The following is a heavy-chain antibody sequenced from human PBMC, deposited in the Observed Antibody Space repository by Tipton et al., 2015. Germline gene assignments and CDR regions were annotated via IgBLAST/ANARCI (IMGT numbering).Heavy chain of an antibody. D-gene: IGHD3-22*01. V-gene: IGHV3-7*01. CDR3: ARGGVGGYFLFDY. CDR2: IKPDGSES. CDR1: GFTFNNYW. Sequence: SLRLSCAASGFTFNNYWMTWVRQAPGKGLEWVANIKPDGSESYYLDSVKGRFTFSRDNAKNSLFLQMNSLRAEDTAVYFCARGGVGGYFLFDYWGQGTLGTVSS. J-gene: IGHJ4*02.